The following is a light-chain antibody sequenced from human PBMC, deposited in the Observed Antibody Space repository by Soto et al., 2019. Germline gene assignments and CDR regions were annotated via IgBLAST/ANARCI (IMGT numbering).Light chain of an antibody. V-gene: IGKV3-20*01. CDR1: QSVSSSY. Sequence: EIVLTQSPGTLSLSPGERATLSCRASQSVSSSYLAWYQQKPGQAPRLLIVGATTRATGVPARFSGSGSGTEFTLTISSLQPDDFATYYCQHYNSYSEAFGQGTKVDIK. J-gene: IGKJ1*01. CDR2: GAT. CDR3: QHYNSYSEA.